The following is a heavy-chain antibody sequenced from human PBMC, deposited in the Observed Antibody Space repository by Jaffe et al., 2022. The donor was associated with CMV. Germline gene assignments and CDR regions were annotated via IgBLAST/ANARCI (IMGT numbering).Heavy chain of an antibody. V-gene: IGHV3-21*01. CDR2: ISSSSSYI. CDR1: GFTFSSYS. Sequence: EVQLVESGGGLVKPGGSLRLSCAASGFTFSSYSMNWVRQAPGKGLEWVSSISSSSSYIYYADSVKGRFTISRDNAKNSLYLQMNSLRAEDTAVYYCARDWGAVTSLDYWGQGTLVTVSS. D-gene: IGHD4-4*01. J-gene: IGHJ4*02. CDR3: ARDWGAVTSLDY.